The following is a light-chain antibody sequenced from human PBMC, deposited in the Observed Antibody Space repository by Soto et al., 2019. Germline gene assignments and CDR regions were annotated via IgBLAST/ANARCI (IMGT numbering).Light chain of an antibody. V-gene: IGKV3-20*01. CDR2: GAS. CDR1: QSISSTY. Sequence: EIVLTQSPGTLSLSPGERATLSCRASQSISSTYLAWYQQKPGQPPRLLMYGASNRATGIPGRFSGSGSGTDFTLTISRLEPEDFAVYYCQQYVTSLYTFGQGTKLEIK. J-gene: IGKJ2*01. CDR3: QQYVTSLYT.